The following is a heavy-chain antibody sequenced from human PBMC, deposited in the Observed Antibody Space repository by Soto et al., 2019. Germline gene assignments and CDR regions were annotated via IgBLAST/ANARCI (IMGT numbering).Heavy chain of an antibody. Sequence: GSLRLSCAASEFSFDDYAMSWVRQAPGKGLEWVSSITYTGVSTYYADSVKGRFTISRDNSRDTLFLQMNSLRAEDTAIYYCAKSSVWYPYFDSWGQGTLVTVLL. CDR2: ITYTGVST. CDR1: EFSFDDYA. CDR3: AKSSVWYPYFDS. D-gene: IGHD6-13*01. V-gene: IGHV3-23*01. J-gene: IGHJ4*02.